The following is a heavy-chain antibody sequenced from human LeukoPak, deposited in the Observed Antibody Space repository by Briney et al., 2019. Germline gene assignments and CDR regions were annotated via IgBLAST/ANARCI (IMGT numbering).Heavy chain of an antibody. V-gene: IGHV3-23*01. Sequence: PGGSLRLSCAASGFTFSGYAMSWVRQAPGKGLEWVSATSGSGVSTYYADSVKGRFTISRDNSKNTLYLQMNSLRAEDTAVYYCGEQLVPKIRGQGTLVTVSS. CDR1: GFTFSGYA. CDR2: TSGSGVST. CDR3: GEQLVPKI. D-gene: IGHD6-13*01. J-gene: IGHJ4*02.